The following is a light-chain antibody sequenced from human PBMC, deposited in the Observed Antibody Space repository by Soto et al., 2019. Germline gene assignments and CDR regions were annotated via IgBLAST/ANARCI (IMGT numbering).Light chain of an antibody. J-gene: IGKJ1*01. CDR2: RTS. Sequence: RVTTQSPATLSVSPGERATLSCRASQNVAGDLAWYQQKPGQAPRLLIYRTSTGATGIPARFSGSGSGTEFTLTISSLQSEDFAVYYCQEYNGRSSFGQGTKVEIK. CDR1: QNVAGD. V-gene: IGKV3-15*01. CDR3: QEYNGRSS.